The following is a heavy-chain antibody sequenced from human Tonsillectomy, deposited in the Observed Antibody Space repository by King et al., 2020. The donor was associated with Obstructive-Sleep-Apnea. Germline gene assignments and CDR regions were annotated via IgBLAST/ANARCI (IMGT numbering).Heavy chain of an antibody. J-gene: IGHJ4*02. CDR2: IDPSDSYT. CDR1: GYSFTSYS. D-gene: IGHD6-6*01. V-gene: IGHV5-10-1*01. Sequence: QLVQSGAEVKKPGESLRISCKGSGYSFTSYSISWVRQMPGKGLEWMGRIDPSDSYTNYSPSFQGHVTISADKSISTAYLQWSSLKASDTAMYYCARVLYSSSPFDYWGQGNLVTVSS. CDR3: ARVLYSSSPFDY.